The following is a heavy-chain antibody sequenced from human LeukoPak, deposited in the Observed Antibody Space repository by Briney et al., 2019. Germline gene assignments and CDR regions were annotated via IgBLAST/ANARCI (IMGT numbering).Heavy chain of an antibody. CDR2: TRFDESQK. CDR3: AKQMVEGQNYRYMGV. CDR1: GFNFGGCG. V-gene: IGHV3-30*02. Sequence: GGSLRLSCAASGFNFGGCGMHWVRQAPGKGLEWVAFTRFDESQKYYADSVKGRFTISRDNSRNTVSLQMDSLRPDDTAVYYCAKQMVEGQNYRYMGVWGKGTSVTVSS. D-gene: IGHD1-7*01. J-gene: IGHJ6*03.